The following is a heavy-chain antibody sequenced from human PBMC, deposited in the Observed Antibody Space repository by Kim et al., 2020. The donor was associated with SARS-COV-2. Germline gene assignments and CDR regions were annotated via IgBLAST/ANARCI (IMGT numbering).Heavy chain of an antibody. D-gene: IGHD3-10*01. V-gene: IGHV1-24*01. Sequence: DSVKVSCKVSGYTLTELSMHRVRQAPGKGLEWMGGFDPEDGETIYAQKFQGRVTMTEDTSTDTAYMELSSLRSEDTAVYYCATGIWVRGVLDAFDIWGQGTMVTVSS. CDR1: GYTLTELS. CDR3: ATGIWVRGVLDAFDI. J-gene: IGHJ3*02. CDR2: FDPEDGET.